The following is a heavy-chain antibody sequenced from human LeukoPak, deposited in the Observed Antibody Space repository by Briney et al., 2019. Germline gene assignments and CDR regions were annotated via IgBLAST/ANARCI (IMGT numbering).Heavy chain of an antibody. D-gene: IGHD3-22*01. J-gene: IGHJ4*02. Sequence: ASVKVSCKASGYTFTSYGISWVRQAPGQGLEWMGWINPNSGGTNYAQKFQGRVTMTRDTSISTAYMELSRLRSDDTAVYYCARARGGYYYDSSGLAGLDYWGQGTLVTVSS. CDR2: INPNSGGT. V-gene: IGHV1-2*02. CDR3: ARARGGYYYDSSGLAGLDY. CDR1: GYTFTSYG.